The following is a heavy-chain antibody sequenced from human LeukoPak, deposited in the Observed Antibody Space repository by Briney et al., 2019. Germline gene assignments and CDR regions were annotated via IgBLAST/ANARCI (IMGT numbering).Heavy chain of an antibody. CDR3: AGGAAAGTRDYYYGMDV. J-gene: IGHJ6*02. CDR1: GGSFSGYY. V-gene: IGHV4-34*01. Sequence: SETLSLTCAVYGGSFSGYYWSWIRQPPGKGLEWIGEINHSGSTNYNPSLKSRVTISVDTSKNQFSLKLSSVTAADTAVYYCAGGAAAGTRDYYYGMDVWGQGTTVTVSS. CDR2: INHSGST. D-gene: IGHD6-13*01.